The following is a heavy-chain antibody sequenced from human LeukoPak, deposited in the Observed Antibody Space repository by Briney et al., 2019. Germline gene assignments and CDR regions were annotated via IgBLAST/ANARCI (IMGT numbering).Heavy chain of an antibody. Sequence: GGSLRLSCAASGFXFSAYSMNWVRQAPGKGLEWVSSITTSSNYIKYADSVKDRFTISRDNAKNSLYLQMNSLRAEDTALYYCATDGYSGGWKYFDSWGQGTLVTVSS. CDR1: GFXFSAYS. J-gene: IGHJ4*02. CDR2: ITTSSNYI. V-gene: IGHV3-21*01. CDR3: ATDGYSGGWKYFDS. D-gene: IGHD6-19*01.